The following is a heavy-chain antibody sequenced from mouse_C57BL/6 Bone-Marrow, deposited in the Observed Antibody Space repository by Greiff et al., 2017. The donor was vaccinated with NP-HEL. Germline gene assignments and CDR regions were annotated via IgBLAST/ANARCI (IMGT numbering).Heavy chain of an antibody. CDR1: GYSFTSYY. Sequence: VQLQQSGPELVKPGASVKISCKASGYSFTSYYIHWVKQRPGQGLEWIGWIYPGSGNTKYNEKFKGKATLTADTSSSTAYMQLSSLTSEDSAVYYCASLYYYGITPPDWGQGTTLTVSS. V-gene: IGHV1-66*01. CDR2: IYPGSGNT. D-gene: IGHD1-1*01. CDR3: ASLYYYGITPPD. J-gene: IGHJ2*01.